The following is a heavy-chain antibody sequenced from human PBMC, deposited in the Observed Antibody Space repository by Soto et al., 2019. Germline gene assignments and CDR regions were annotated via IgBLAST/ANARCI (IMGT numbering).Heavy chain of an antibody. D-gene: IGHD3-10*01. V-gene: IGHV2-5*02. CDR2: SYWDDAN. Sequence: QITLKESGPTLVTPTQTLKLTCIFSGFSLTTNGEGVGWIRQPPGKSLDWLALSYWDDANRYNSLLKSRLTITKDTSKNQVVLTMTNMDTTDTATYYCAHRRARTSGRDDAYDIWGQGTVVTVSS. CDR1: GFSLTTNGEG. CDR3: AHRRARTSGRDDAYDI. J-gene: IGHJ3*02.